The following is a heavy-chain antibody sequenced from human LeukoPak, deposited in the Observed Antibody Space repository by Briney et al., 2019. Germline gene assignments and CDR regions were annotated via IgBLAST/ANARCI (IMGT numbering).Heavy chain of an antibody. J-gene: IGHJ5*02. CDR2: ISGNNGNT. D-gene: IGHD2/OR15-2a*01. CDR3: ATSPRTTFWFDP. Sequence: ASVKVSCKTSGYTFISYGISWVRQAPGQGLEWMGWISGNNGNTNYEQKLQGRVTMTTDTSTSTAYMELRSLRSDDTAVYYCATSPRTTFWFDPWGQGTLVTVSS. V-gene: IGHV1-18*01. CDR1: GYTFISYG.